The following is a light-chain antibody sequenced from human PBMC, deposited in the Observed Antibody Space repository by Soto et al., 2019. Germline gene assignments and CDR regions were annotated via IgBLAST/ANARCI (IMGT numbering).Light chain of an antibody. V-gene: IGLV1-40*01. Sequence: QSVLTQPPSVSGAPGQRVSISCAGTSSNIGAGCDVHWYQHLPGTAPKLLIFGNINRPSGVPDRFSGSKSGTSASLAITGLQADDEGDYYCQTFDTGVSGSVFGGGTKVTVL. CDR2: GNI. CDR1: SSNIGAGCD. CDR3: QTFDTGVSGSV. J-gene: IGLJ2*01.